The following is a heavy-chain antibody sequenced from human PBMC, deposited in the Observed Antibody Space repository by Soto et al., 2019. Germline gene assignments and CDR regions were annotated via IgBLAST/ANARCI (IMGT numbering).Heavy chain of an antibody. CDR3: ARQSRDFYYYYLDV. CDR2: IYYTGST. D-gene: IGHD6-19*01. Sequence: QVQLQESGPGLVKPSQTLSVTCTVSGGSISSGGYYWSWIRQHPGKGLEWIGYIYYTGSTYYNPSLKSRVTISVDTSKNQCSLQLSSVTAADSAVYYCARQSRDFYYYYLDVWGKGTTVTVSS. J-gene: IGHJ6*03. V-gene: IGHV4-31*03. CDR1: GGSISSGGYY.